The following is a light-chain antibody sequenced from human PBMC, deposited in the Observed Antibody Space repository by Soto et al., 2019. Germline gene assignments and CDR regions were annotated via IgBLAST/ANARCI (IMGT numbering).Light chain of an antibody. Sequence: EIVLTQYPGTRSLSPGERATHSCRASQSVSSSYLAWYQQKPGQAPRLLIYGASNRATGIPDRFSGSGSGTDFTLTISRLEPEDFAVFYCQHYDSLPITFGQGTLLEIK. V-gene: IGKV3-20*01. CDR1: QSVSSSY. CDR3: QHYDSLPIT. J-gene: IGKJ5*01. CDR2: GAS.